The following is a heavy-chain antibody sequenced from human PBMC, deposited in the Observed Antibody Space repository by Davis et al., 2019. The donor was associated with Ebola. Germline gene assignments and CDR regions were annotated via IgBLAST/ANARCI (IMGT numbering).Heavy chain of an antibody. Sequence: AASVKVSCKASGYTFTSYAISWVRQAPGQGLEWMGRIIPILGIANYAQKFQGRVTITADKSTSTAYMELSSLRSEDTAVYYCAREEAVAGTGSGMDVWGQGTTVTASS. CDR2: IIPILGIA. CDR3: AREEAVAGTGSGMDV. CDR1: GYTFTSYA. D-gene: IGHD6-19*01. V-gene: IGHV1-69*04. J-gene: IGHJ6*02.